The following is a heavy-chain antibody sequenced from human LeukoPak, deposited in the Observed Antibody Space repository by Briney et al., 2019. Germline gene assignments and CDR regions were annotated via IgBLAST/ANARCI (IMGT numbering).Heavy chain of an antibody. CDR1: GYTFTSYG. V-gene: IGHV1-18*01. D-gene: IGHD6-19*01. CDR2: ISAYNGNT. Sequence: ASVKVSCKASGYTFTSYGISWVRQAPGQGLEWMGWISAYNGNTNYAQKLQGRVTMTTDTSTSTAYMELRSLRSDDTAVYYCARDGEPQGIAVAGYSKYYYYYMDVWGKGTTVTVSS. CDR3: ARDGEPQGIAVAGYSKYYYYYMDV. J-gene: IGHJ6*03.